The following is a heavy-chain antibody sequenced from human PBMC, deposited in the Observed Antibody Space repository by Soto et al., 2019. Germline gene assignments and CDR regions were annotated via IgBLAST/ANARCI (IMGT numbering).Heavy chain of an antibody. CDR3: ARDGDYSDSSGFPRYYHYYGMDV. CDR2: IIPMLGIA. V-gene: IGHV1-69*01. Sequence: QVQLVQSGAEVKKPGSSVKVSCQASGGSFSDYAISWVRQAPGQGLEWMGGIIPMLGIADNAQKFQGRVIITADESTSAVYMELSSLRSEAPAVYYCARDGDYSDSSGFPRYYHYYGMDVWGQGTTVTVAS. J-gene: IGHJ6*02. CDR1: GGSFSDYA. D-gene: IGHD3-22*01.